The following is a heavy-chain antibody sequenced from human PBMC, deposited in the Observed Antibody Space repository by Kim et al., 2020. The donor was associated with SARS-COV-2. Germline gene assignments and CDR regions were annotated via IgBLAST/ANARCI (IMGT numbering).Heavy chain of an antibody. Sequence: AASVKGRFTISRDNAKNSLYLKMNSLRAEDTAVYYCARVKLGSSSWYVLDYWGQGTLVTVSS. V-gene: IGHV3-11*05. J-gene: IGHJ4*02. D-gene: IGHD6-13*01. CDR3: ARVKLGSSSWYVLDY.